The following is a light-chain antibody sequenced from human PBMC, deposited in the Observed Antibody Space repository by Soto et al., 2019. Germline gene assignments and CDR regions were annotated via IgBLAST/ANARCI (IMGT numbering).Light chain of an antibody. Sequence: EIVLTQSPGTLSLSPVERATLSCSASKSVSSSFIAWYQQKPGQAPRLLIYDTSSRATGVPDRYSGSGYGTDFNLTISRLETEDFAVFFCQQYGTSEIIFGQGTRLEIK. J-gene: IGKJ5*01. CDR2: DTS. V-gene: IGKV3-20*01. CDR1: KSVSSSF. CDR3: QQYGTSEII.